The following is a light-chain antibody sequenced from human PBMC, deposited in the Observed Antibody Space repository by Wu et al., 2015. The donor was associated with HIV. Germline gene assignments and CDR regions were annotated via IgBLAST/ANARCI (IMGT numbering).Light chain of an antibody. Sequence: GKRATLSCRASQTIRSNYIAWYQQKPGQAPRLLIYGATSRATGIPDRFSGSGSGTDFTLTISRLEPEDIAVYYCQQYGSSFTFGPGTKVDLK. J-gene: IGKJ3*01. CDR3: QQYGSSFT. V-gene: IGKV3-20*01. CDR1: QTIRSNY. CDR2: GAT.